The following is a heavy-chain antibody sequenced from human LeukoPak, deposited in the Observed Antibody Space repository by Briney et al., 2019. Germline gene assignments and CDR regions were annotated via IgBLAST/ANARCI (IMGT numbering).Heavy chain of an antibody. CDR1: GYSFTIYC. CDR3: GMSGDRVPLQDDVFDV. Sequence: GESLKISCKVSGYSFTIYCIGWVRQMPGKGLEWMGIIYPGDSGPTYSPSFQGQVTSSVDKSINTAYLQWSSLQASDTAMYYCGMSGDRVPLQDDVFDVWGQGTMVTVST. V-gene: IGHV5-51*01. J-gene: IGHJ3*01. D-gene: IGHD1-26*01. CDR2: IYPGDSGP.